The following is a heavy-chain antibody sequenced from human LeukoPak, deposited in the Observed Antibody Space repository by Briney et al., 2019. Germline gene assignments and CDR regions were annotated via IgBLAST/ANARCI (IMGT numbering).Heavy chain of an antibody. CDR2: IYHSGST. Sequence: PSETLSLTCAVSGGSISSGGYSWSWIRQPPGKGLEWIGYIYHSGSTYCNPSLKSRVTISVDRSKNQFSLKLSSVTAADTAVYYCARRRRGAFDYWGQGTLVTVSS. CDR3: ARRRRGAFDY. V-gene: IGHV4-30-2*01. J-gene: IGHJ4*02. CDR1: GGSISSGGYS. D-gene: IGHD1-26*01.